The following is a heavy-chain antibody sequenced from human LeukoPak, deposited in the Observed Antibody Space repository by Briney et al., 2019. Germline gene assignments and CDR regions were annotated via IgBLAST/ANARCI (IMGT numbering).Heavy chain of an antibody. CDR2: IDPSDSYT. CDR3: AGNSGYDYYYYGMDV. Sequence: GESLKISCKGSGYSFTSYWISWVRQMPGKGLVWMGRIDPSDSYTNYSPSFQGHVTISADKSISTAYLQWSSLKASDTAMYYCAGNSGYDYYYYGMDVWGQGTTVTVSS. J-gene: IGHJ6*02. CDR1: GYSFTSYW. V-gene: IGHV5-10-1*01. D-gene: IGHD5-12*01.